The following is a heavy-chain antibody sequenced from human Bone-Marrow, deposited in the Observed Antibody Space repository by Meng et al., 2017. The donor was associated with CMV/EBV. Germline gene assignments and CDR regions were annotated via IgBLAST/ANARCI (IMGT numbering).Heavy chain of an antibody. Sequence: ASVKVSCKASGYTFTGYYMHWVRQAPGQGLEWMGWINPNSGGTNYAQKFQGRVTMTRDTSISTAYMELSRLRSDDTAVYYCARDRGGYSGTYLYAFDIWAQGTMVTVSS. CDR3: ARDRGGYSGTYLYAFDI. CDR1: GYTFTGYY. V-gene: IGHV1-2*02. CDR2: INPNSGGT. D-gene: IGHD1-26*01. J-gene: IGHJ3*02.